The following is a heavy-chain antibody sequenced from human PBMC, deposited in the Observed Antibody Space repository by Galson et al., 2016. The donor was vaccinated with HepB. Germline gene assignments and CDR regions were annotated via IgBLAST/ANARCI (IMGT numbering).Heavy chain of an antibody. V-gene: IGHV3-21*01. CDR2: ISSSSSYI. J-gene: IGHJ6*03. D-gene: IGHD2-8*01. CDR3: AREANIVLMVYATNYYYYYMDV. Sequence: SLRLSCAASGFTFSDSSMNWVRQAPGKGLEWVSSISSSSSYIYYADSVKGRFTISRDNAKNSLYLQMNSLRAEDTAVYYCAREANIVLMVYATNYYYYYMDVWGKGTTVTVSS. CDR1: GFTFSDSS.